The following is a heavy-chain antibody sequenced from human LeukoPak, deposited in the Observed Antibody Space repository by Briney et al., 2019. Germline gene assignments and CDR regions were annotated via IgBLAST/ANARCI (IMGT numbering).Heavy chain of an antibody. Sequence: GGSLRLSCAASGFTFSSYAMSWVRQAPGKGLEWVSAISGSGGSTYYADSVKGRFTISRDNSKNTLYLQMNSLRAEDTAAYYCAKDRSATPTPFDYWGQGTLVTVSS. V-gene: IGHV3-23*01. J-gene: IGHJ4*02. CDR2: ISGSGGST. CDR3: AKDRSATPTPFDY. CDR1: GFTFSSYA. D-gene: IGHD2-15*01.